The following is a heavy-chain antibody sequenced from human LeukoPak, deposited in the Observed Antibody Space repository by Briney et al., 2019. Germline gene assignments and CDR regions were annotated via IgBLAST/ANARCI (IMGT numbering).Heavy chain of an antibody. D-gene: IGHD4-11*01. CDR1: GFTFSSYA. J-gene: IGHJ5*02. CDR2: ISGSGGST. V-gene: IGHV3-23*01. CDR3: AKDPYSNYFGYWFDP. Sequence: GGSLRLSCAASGFTFSSYAMSWVRQAPGKGLEWVSAISGSGGSTYYADSVKGRFTISRDNSKNTLYLQMNSLRAEDTAVYYCAKDPYSNYFGYWFDPWGQGTLVTVSS.